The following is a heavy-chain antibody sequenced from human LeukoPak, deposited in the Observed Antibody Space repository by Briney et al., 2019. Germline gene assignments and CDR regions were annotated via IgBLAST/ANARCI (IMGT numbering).Heavy chain of an antibody. J-gene: IGHJ5*02. CDR3: ARFPTYYYGSGSDNWFDP. CDR2: IYPGDSDT. D-gene: IGHD3-10*01. Sequence: GESLKISCKGSRYSFTSYWIGWVRQMPGKGLEWMGIIYPGDSDTRYSPSFQGQVTISADKSISTAYLQWSSLKASDTAMYYCARFPTYYYGSGSDNWFDPWGQGTLVTVSS. CDR1: RYSFTSYW. V-gene: IGHV5-51*01.